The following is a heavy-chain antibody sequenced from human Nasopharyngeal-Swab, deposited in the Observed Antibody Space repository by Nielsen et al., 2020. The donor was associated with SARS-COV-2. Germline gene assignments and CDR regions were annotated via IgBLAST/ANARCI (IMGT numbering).Heavy chain of an antibody. D-gene: IGHD4/OR15-4a*01. V-gene: IGHV3-73*01. CDR2: IGDKAHNYAT. CDR3: TTDYYFDY. CDR1: GFFFSGSA. Sequence: GESLKISCAASGFFFSGSAIHWVRQASGKGREWVGRIGDKAHNYATTYAASVKGRFTISRDDSKNTAFLQMDSLNTEDTALYYCTTDYYFDYWGQGTLVTVSS. J-gene: IGHJ4*02.